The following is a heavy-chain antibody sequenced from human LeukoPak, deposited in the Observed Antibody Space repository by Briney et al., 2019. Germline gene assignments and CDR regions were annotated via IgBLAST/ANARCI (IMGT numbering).Heavy chain of an antibody. CDR3: AKTSLRYFDPYCCDY. CDR2: IATSGAV. D-gene: IGHD3-9*01. J-gene: IGHJ4*02. Sequence: GGSLRLSCAASGFTFSTYTMNWVRQAPGKGLQWVSSIATSGAVYYADSVKGRFTISRDNSKNTLYLQMNSLRAEDTAVYYCAKTSLRYFDPYCCDYWGQGTLVTVSS. CDR1: GFTFSTYT. V-gene: IGHV3-23*01.